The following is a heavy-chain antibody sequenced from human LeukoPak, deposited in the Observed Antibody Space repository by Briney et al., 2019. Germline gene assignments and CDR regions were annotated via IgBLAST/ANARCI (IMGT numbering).Heavy chain of an antibody. CDR2: ISGSGSGGST. D-gene: IGHD4-23*01. CDR1: GFTFSSSA. J-gene: IGHJ4*02. V-gene: IGHV3-23*01. CDR3: ARGVAVAHGGDY. Sequence: GGSLRLSCAASGFTFSSSAMSWVRQAPGKGLEWVSSISGSGSGGSTYYADSVKGRFTISRDNSKNTLYLQMNSLRAEDTAVYYCARGVAVAHGGDYWGQGTLVTVSS.